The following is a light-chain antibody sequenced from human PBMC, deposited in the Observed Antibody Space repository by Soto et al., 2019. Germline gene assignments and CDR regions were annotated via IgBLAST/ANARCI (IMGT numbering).Light chain of an antibody. J-gene: IGKJ4*01. Sequence: EIVMTQSPATLSASPGERATLSCRASQSVSSDLAWYQQKPGHAPRLLLYGASTRATGVPGTFRGSGSGTEFTLTINPLQSEDSAIYCRQQYHTRPVTFGRGTKVDI. CDR2: GAS. CDR3: QQYHTRPVT. CDR1: QSVSSD. V-gene: IGKV3-15*01.